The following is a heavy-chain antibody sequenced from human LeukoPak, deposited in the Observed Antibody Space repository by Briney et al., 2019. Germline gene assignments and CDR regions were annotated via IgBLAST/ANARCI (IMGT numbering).Heavy chain of an antibody. J-gene: IGHJ6*03. D-gene: IGHD3-16*01. CDR1: GYTFTGYY. CDR3: ARDDYKTLYYYYYMDV. Sequence: ASVKVSCKASGYTFTGYYIHWVRQAPGQGLEWKGWINPNSGGTTYAQKFQGRVTMTRDTSITTAYMELSRLRSDDTAVYYCARDDYKTLYYYYYMDVWGKGTTVIVSS. CDR2: INPNSGGT. V-gene: IGHV1-2*02.